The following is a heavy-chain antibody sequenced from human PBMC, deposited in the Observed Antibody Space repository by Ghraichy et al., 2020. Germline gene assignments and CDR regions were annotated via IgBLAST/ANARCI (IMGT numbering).Heavy chain of an antibody. V-gene: IGHV1-8*01. Sequence: ASVKVSCKASGYTFTSYDINWVRQATGQGLEWMGWMNPNSGNTGYAQKFQGRVTMTRNTSISTAYMELSSLRSEDTAVYYCARVYPPHQDISGYDQGYYYYYGMDVWGQGTTVTVSS. J-gene: IGHJ6*02. D-gene: IGHD5-12*01. CDR3: ARVYPPHQDISGYDQGYYYYYGMDV. CDR1: GYTFTSYD. CDR2: MNPNSGNT.